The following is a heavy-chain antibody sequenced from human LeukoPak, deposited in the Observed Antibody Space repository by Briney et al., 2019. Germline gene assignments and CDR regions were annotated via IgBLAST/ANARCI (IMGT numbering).Heavy chain of an antibody. CDR2: FDPEDGET. V-gene: IGHV1-24*01. J-gene: IGHJ4*02. CDR3: ATGINTVTTRGDY. CDR1: GYTLTELS. D-gene: IGHD4-17*01. Sequence: ASVKVSCKVSGYTLTELSMHWVRQAPGKGLEWIGGFDPEDGETIYAQKFQGRVTMTEDTSTDTAYMELSSLRSEDTAVYYCATGINTVTTRGDYWGQGTLVTVSS.